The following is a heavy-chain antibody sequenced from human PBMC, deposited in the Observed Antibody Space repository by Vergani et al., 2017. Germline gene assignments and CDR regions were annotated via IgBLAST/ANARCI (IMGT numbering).Heavy chain of an antibody. J-gene: IGHJ4*02. V-gene: IGHV3-23*01. CDR2: ISGSGDSR. CDR3: AKGYSSGWYGGACDY. D-gene: IGHD6-19*01. CDR1: GFTFSSYA. Sequence: EVQLLESGGALVQPGGSLRLSCVASGFTFSSYAITWVRQAPGKGLEWVSAISGSGDSRYYADSVQGRFTISRDNSKNTLYLQMNNPRAEDTALYYCAKGYSSGWYGGACDYWGQGTLVTVSS.